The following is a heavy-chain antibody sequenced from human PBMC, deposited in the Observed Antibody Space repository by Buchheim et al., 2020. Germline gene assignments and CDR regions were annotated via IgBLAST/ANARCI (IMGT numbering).Heavy chain of an antibody. CDR2: INSDGTST. CDR3: ALYYYGSGTFRGPFDY. D-gene: IGHD3-10*01. V-gene: IGHV3-74*01. CDR1: RFSFSTYW. Sequence: EVQLVESGGDLVQPGGSLRLSCAASRFSFSTYWMHWVRQAPGKGLVWVSRINSDGTSTSYADSVKGRFTISSDNAKNTLYLQMNSLRDEDTAMYYCALYYYGSGTFRGPFDYWGQGTL. J-gene: IGHJ4*02.